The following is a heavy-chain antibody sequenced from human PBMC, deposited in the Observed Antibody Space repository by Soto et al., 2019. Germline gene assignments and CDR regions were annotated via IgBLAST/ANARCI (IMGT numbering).Heavy chain of an antibody. Sequence: PGGSLRLSCAASGFTFTNYAMSWVRQAPGTGLEWVSAISDNGRSIYHADSVKGRFTISRDNSKNTLYLQMNSLRAEDMAIYYCAKDVGAGHAVGFDYWGRGTLVTVSS. J-gene: IGHJ4*02. CDR1: GFTFTNYA. CDR2: ISDNGRSI. CDR3: AKDVGAGHAVGFDY. V-gene: IGHV3-23*01. D-gene: IGHD6-13*01.